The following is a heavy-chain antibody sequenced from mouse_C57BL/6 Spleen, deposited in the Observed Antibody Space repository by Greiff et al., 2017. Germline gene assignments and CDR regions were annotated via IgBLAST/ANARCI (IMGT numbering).Heavy chain of an antibody. V-gene: IGHV1-82*01. CDR2: IYPGDGDT. Sequence: VQLQQSGPELVKPGASVKISCKASGYAFSSSWMNWVKQRPGKGLEWIGRIYPGDGDTNYNGKFKGKATLTADKSSSTAYMQLSSLTSEDSAVYFCAREGTTGYFDVWGTGTTVTVSS. CDR1: GYAFSSSW. D-gene: IGHD1-1*01. J-gene: IGHJ1*03. CDR3: AREGTTGYFDV.